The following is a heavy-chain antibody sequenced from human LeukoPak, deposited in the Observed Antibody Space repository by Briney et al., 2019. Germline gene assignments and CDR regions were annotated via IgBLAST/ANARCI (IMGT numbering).Heavy chain of an antibody. CDR1: GFTFSGSA. J-gene: IGHJ6*03. Sequence: GGSLRLSCAASGFTFSGSAMHWVRQASGKGLEWVGRIRSRANSYATAYAASVKGRFTISRDDSKNTAYLQMNSLKTEDTAVYYCTRGYYYYYMDVWGKGTTVTVSS. CDR2: IRSRANSYAT. CDR3: TRGYYYYYMDV. V-gene: IGHV3-73*01.